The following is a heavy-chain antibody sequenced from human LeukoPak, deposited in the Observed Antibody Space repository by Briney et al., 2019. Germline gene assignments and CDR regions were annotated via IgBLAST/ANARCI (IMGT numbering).Heavy chain of an antibody. CDR3: ARAMITFGGYDY. D-gene: IGHD3-16*01. J-gene: IGHJ4*02. CDR2: IYSGGST. CDR1: GYTFSSYS. V-gene: IGHV3-53*01. Sequence: PGGSLRLSCAASGYTFSSYSMNWVRQAPGKGLEWVSVIYSGGSTYYADSVKGRFTISRDNSKNTLYLQMNSLRAEDTAVYYCARAMITFGGYDYWGQGTLVTVSS.